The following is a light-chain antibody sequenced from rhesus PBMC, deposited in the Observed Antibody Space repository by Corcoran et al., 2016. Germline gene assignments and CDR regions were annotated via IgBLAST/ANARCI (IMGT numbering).Light chain of an antibody. CDR2: RAS. J-gene: IGKJ3*01. CDR3: QHSYGTPFT. Sequence: DIQMTQSPSSLSAFVGDRVTITCRASENVTNYLNWYHQKPGKSPEFLIYRASTLQTGVPSRVTGSGSGKEFFLTISSLQPEDVGTYYCQHSYGTPFTFGPGTKLDIE. CDR1: ENVTNY. V-gene: IGKV1-74*01.